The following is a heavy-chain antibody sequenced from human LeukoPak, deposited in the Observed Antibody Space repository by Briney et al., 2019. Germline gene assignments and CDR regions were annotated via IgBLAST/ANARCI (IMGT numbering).Heavy chain of an antibody. CDR3: ARLVVVTSTRNYFDY. CDR2: IKQDGSEK. CDR1: GFIFSNYW. D-gene: IGHD2-21*02. V-gene: IGHV3-7*03. Sequence: GGSLRLSCEASGFIFSNYWMSWVRQAPGKGLEWVANIKQDGSEKNYVDSVKGRFTISRDNAKNSLYLQMSNLKASDTAMYYCARLVVVTSTRNYFDYWGQGTLVTVSS. J-gene: IGHJ4*02.